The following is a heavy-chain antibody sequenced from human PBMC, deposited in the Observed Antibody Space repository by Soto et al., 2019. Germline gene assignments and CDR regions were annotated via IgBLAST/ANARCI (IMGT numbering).Heavy chain of an antibody. D-gene: IGHD3-3*01. Sequence: QLQLQESGPGLVKPSETLSLTCTVSGGSISSSSYYWGWIRQPPGKGLEWIGSIYYSGSNYYNPSLKSRVTISVDTSKNQFSLKLSSVTAADTAVYYCAGGYYDFWSGYYSGFDYWGQGTLVTVSS. CDR2: IYYSGSN. CDR3: AGGYYDFWSGYYSGFDY. V-gene: IGHV4-39*01. CDR1: GGSISSSSYY. J-gene: IGHJ4*02.